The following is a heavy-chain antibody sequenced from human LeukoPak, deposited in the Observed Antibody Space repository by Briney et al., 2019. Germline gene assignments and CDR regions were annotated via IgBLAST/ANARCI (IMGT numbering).Heavy chain of an antibody. CDR2: ISGSGGST. V-gene: IGHV3-23*01. D-gene: IGHD1-26*01. J-gene: IGHJ5*02. CDR3: AKVSFGPSVGRVWFDP. Sequence: GGSLRLSCAASGFSFTSYAMNWVRQAPGKGLEWVSAISGSGGSTYYADSVKGRFTISRDNSKNTLYLQMKSPRYEDTAVYYCAKVSFGPSVGRVWFDPWGQGTLVTVSS. CDR1: GFSFTSYA.